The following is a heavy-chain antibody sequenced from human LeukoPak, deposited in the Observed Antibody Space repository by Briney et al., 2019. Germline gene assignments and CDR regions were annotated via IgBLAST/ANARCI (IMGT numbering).Heavy chain of an antibody. D-gene: IGHD3-22*01. CDR1: GGSFSGYY. CDR3: ARKGLYDYDSSGYYPFDY. V-gene: IGHV4-34*01. J-gene: IGHJ4*02. Sequence: SETLSLTCAVYGGSFSGYYWSWIRQPPGKGLEWIGEINHSGGTNYNPSLKSRVTISVDTSKNQFSLKLSSVTAADTAVYYCARKGLYDYDSSGYYPFDYWGQGTLVAVS. CDR2: INHSGGT.